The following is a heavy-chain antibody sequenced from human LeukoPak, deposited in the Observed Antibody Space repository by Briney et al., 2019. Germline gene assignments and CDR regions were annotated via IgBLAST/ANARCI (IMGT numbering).Heavy chain of an antibody. CDR2: IYSGGST. J-gene: IGHJ4*02. D-gene: IGHD3-16*01. CDR1: GFTVSSNY. V-gene: IGHV3-66*01. CDR3: ARGDDYVWGSNSPPDY. Sequence: PGGSLRLSCAASGFTVSSNYMSWVRQAPGKGLEWVSVIYSGGSTYYADSVKGRFTISRDNSKNTLYLQMNSLRAEDTAVYYCARGDDYVWGSNSPPDYWGQGTLVTVSS.